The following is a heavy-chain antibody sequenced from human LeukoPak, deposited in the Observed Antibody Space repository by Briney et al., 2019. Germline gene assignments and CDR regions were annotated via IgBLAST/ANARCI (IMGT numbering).Heavy chain of an antibody. J-gene: IGHJ2*01. D-gene: IGHD3-3*01. CDR1: GYTFTGYY. Sequence: ASVKVSCKASGYTFTGYYMHWVRQAPGQGLEWMGWTNPNSGDTNYAQKFQGRVTMTRDTSISTAYMELSSLKSEDTAVYYCARGTIFGVIIGYFDLWGRGTLVTVSS. CDR3: ARGTIFGVIIGYFDL. CDR2: TNPNSGDT. V-gene: IGHV1-2*02.